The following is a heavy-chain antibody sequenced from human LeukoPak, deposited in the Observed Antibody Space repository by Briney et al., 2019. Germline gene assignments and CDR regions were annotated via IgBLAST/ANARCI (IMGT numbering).Heavy chain of an antibody. V-gene: IGHV4-59*01. CDR2: FYYSGST. Sequence: PSETLSLTCTVSGGSFNSYYWSWIRQPPGKGLEWIGYFYYSGSTNYNPYLKSRVTISVDTSKNRFSLKLSSVTAADTAVYYCARVGGGQQLVASPLYYFDYWGQGTLVTVSS. D-gene: IGHD6-13*01. CDR1: GGSFNSYY. CDR3: ARVGGGQQLVASPLYYFDY. J-gene: IGHJ4*02.